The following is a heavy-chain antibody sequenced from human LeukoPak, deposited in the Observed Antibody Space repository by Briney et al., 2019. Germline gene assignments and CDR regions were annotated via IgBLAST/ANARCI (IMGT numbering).Heavy chain of an antibody. CDR1: GYTFTSYD. CDR2: MNPNSGNT. V-gene: IGHV1-8*03. CDR3: ARGRRTVVTPGYYYYYMDV. J-gene: IGHJ6*03. Sequence: ASVKVSCKASGYTFTSYDINWVRQATGQGLERMGWMNPNSGNTGYAQKFQGRVTITRNTSISTAYMELSSLRSEDTAVYYCARGRRTVVTPGYYYYYMDVWGKGTTVTVSS. D-gene: IGHD4-23*01.